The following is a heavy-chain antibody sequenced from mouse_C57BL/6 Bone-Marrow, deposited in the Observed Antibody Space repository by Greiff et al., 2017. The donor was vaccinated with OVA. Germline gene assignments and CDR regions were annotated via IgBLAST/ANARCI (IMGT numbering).Heavy chain of an antibody. J-gene: IGHJ2*01. D-gene: IGHD2-5*01. CDR1: GYTFTDYY. V-gene: IGHV1-26*01. CDR2: INPNNGGT. Sequence: VQLQQSGPELVKPGASVKISCKASGYTFTDYYMNWVKQSHGKSLEWIGDINPNNGGTSYNQKFKGKATLTVDKSSSPAYMELRSLTSEDSAVYYCARSGAYYSNGFDYWGQGTTLTVSS. CDR3: ARSGAYYSNGFDY.